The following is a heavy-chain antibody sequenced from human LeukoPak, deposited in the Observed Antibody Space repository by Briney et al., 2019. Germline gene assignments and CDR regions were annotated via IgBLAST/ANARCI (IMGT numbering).Heavy chain of an antibody. J-gene: IGHJ1*01. CDR2: IIPIFGIA. V-gene: IGHV1-69*04. D-gene: IGHD3-22*01. Sequence: GASVKVSCKASGGTFSSYAISWVRQAPGQGLEWMGRIIPIFGIANYAQKFQGRVTITADKSTSTAYMELSSLRSEDTAVYYCARAVYYDSSGPDFQHWGQGTLVIVSS. CDR3: ARAVYYDSSGPDFQH. CDR1: GGTFSSYA.